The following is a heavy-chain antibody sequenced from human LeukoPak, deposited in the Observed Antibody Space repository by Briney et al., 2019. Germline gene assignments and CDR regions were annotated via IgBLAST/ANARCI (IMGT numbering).Heavy chain of an antibody. D-gene: IGHD2-21*02. J-gene: IGHJ4*02. CDR3: ARDKRVVTGLYYFEY. CDR2: IKQDGSER. Sequence: PGGSLRLSCAASGFTFSSYWMSWVRQALGKGLEWVANIKQDGSERYYVDSVKARFTISRDNAKNSLYLQMNSLRAEDTPVYYCARDKRVVTGLYYFEYWGQRTLVTVSS. CDR1: GFTFSSYW. V-gene: IGHV3-7*01.